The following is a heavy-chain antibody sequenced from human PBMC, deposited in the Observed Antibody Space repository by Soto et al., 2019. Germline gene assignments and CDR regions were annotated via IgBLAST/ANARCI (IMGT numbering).Heavy chain of an antibody. CDR1: GYTFTSYA. V-gene: IGHV1-3*01. CDR2: INAGNGNT. J-gene: IGHJ4*02. Sequence: GASVKVSCKASGYTFTSYAMHWVRQAPGQRLEWMGWINAGNGNTKYSQKFQGRVTITRDTSASTAYMELSSLRSEDTAVYYCARDLGSSWYVVGFDYWGQGTLVTVSS. D-gene: IGHD6-13*01. CDR3: ARDLGSSWYVVGFDY.